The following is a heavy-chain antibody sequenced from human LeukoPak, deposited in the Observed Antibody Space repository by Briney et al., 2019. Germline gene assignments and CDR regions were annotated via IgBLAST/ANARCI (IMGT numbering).Heavy chain of an antibody. Sequence: ASVKVSCKASGYTFTSYGISWVRQAPGQGLEWMGWISAYNGNTNYAQKLQGRVTMTTDTSTSTAYMELRSLRSDDTAVYYCARVSWQDYYYYCGMDVWDQGTTVTVSS. CDR3: ARVSWQDYYYYCGMDV. CDR2: ISAYNGNT. CDR1: GYTFTSYG. D-gene: IGHD5-12*01. J-gene: IGHJ6*02. V-gene: IGHV1-18*01.